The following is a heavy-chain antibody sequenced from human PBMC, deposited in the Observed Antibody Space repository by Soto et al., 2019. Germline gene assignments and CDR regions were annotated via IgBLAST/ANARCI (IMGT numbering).Heavy chain of an antibody. Sequence: PSETLSLTCTVSGGSISSYYWSWIRQPPGKGLEWIGYIYYSGSTNYNPSLKSRVTISVDTSKNQFSLKLSSVTAADTAVYYCARTNRGHEMMSLENNWFDPWGQGTLVTVSS. CDR1: GGSISSYY. V-gene: IGHV4-59*01. J-gene: IGHJ5*02. CDR2: IYYSGST. CDR3: ARTNRGHEMMSLENNWFDP. D-gene: IGHD3-16*01.